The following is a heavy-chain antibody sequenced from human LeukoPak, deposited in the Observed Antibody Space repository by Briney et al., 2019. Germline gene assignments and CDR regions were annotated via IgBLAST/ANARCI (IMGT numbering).Heavy chain of an antibody. J-gene: IGHJ6*03. D-gene: IGHD2-2*01. CDR2: IDGGGDRS. CDR3: AKDYVPATQGFYYYYMDV. CDR1: GFTFINYA. Sequence: GGSLRLSCAASGFTFINYAMNWVRQSPGKGLEWVSGIDGGGDRSYTADSVKGRFTISRDNSKNTLYLQMNSLRAEDTAVYYCAKDYVPATQGFYYYYMDVWGKGTTVTVSS. V-gene: IGHV3-23*01.